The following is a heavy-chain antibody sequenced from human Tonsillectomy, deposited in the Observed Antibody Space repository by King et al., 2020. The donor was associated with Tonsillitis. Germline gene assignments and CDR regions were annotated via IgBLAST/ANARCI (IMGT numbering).Heavy chain of an antibody. CDR3: ARGSSWIQLY. V-gene: IGHV3-30*01. CDR2: ISYDGTNK. Sequence: HVQLVESGGGVVQPGRSLRLSCAVSGFAFRNYAMHWVRQAPGKGLEWVAVISYDGTNKYYADSVKGRFAISRNNSKNTLYLQMNSLRAEDTAFYYCARGSSWIQLYWGQGTLVTVSS. D-gene: IGHD5-18*01. CDR1: GFAFRNYA. J-gene: IGHJ4*02.